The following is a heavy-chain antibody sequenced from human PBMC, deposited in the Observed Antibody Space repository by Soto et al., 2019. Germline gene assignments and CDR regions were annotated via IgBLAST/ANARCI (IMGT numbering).Heavy chain of an antibody. CDR2: IYYSGRT. CDR3: ARSASTAMVWDI. Sequence: TLSLPCTVSGGSLSSGCYYWSWSRQHPGKGLEWIGYIYYSGRTYYNPSLKSRVTISVDTSKNQFSLKLSSVTAADKAVYYCARSASTAMVWDIWGQGTLVTVSS. CDR1: GGSLSSGCYY. V-gene: IGHV4-31*03. D-gene: IGHD5-18*01. J-gene: IGHJ1*01.